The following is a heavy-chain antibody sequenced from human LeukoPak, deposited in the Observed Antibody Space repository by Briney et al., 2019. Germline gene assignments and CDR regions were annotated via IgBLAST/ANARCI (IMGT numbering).Heavy chain of an antibody. CDR3: ARDGYSGSYLLFDY. J-gene: IGHJ4*02. Sequence: PSETLSLTCTVSGGSISSYYWSWIRQPAGKGLEWIGRIYTSGSTNYNPSLKSRVTMSVDTSKNQFSLKLSSVTAADTAVYYCARDGYSGSYLLFDYWGQGTLVTVSS. V-gene: IGHV4-4*07. D-gene: IGHD1-26*01. CDR2: IYTSGST. CDR1: GGSISSYY.